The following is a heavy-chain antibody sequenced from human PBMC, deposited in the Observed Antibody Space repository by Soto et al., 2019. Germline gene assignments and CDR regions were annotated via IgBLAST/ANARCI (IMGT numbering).Heavy chain of an antibody. V-gene: IGHV3-11*01. CDR1: GFTFSDYY. CDR2: ISSSGSTI. CDR3: ARDRRGITIFGVVPNPGGMDV. J-gene: IGHJ6*02. D-gene: IGHD3-3*01. Sequence: QVQLVESGGGLVKPGGSLRLSCAASGFTFSDYYMSWIRQAPGKGLEWVSYISSSGSTIYYADSVKGRFTISRDNAKNSLYLQMNSLRAEDTAVYYCARDRRGITIFGVVPNPGGMDVWGQGTTVTVSS.